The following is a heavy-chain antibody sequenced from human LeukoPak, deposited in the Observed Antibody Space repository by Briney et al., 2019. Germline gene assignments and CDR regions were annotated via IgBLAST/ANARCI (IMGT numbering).Heavy chain of an antibody. D-gene: IGHD6-19*01. CDR3: ARRHRYSSGWPGQNIYWYFDL. J-gene: IGHJ2*01. CDR2: INHSGST. V-gene: IGHV4-34*01. Sequence: SETLSLTCAVYGGSFSGYYWSWIRQPPGKGLEWIGEINHSGSTNYNPSLKSRVTISVDTSKNQFSLKLSSVTAADTAVYYCARRHRYSSGWPGQNIYWYFDLWGRGTLVTVSS. CDR1: GGSFSGYY.